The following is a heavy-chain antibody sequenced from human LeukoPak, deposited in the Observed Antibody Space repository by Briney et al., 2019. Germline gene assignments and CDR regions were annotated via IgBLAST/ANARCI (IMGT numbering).Heavy chain of an antibody. Sequence: SETLSLTCTVSGGSISSGDYYWSWIRQPPGEGLEWIGYIYYSGSTYYNPSLKIRVTISVDTSKNQFSLKLISVTAADTAVYYCARDPFPHAINYYDSSGYPWGQGTLVTVSS. J-gene: IGHJ5*02. CDR2: IYYSGST. V-gene: IGHV4-30-4*08. CDR3: ARDPFPHAINYYDSSGYP. CDR1: GGSISSGDYY. D-gene: IGHD3-22*01.